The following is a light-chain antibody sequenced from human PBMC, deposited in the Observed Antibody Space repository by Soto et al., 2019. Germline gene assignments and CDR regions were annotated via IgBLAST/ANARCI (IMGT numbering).Light chain of an antibody. CDR1: QSVSSSY. Sequence: EIVLTQSPGTLSLSPGERATLSCRASQSVSSSYLAWYQQKPGQAPRLLIYGASSRATGIPDRFSGSGSGTDFTLTISRLEPEDFAVYYCQQRSNWPRTFGQGTKGDIK. CDR3: QQRSNWPRT. J-gene: IGKJ1*01. V-gene: IGKV3D-20*02. CDR2: GAS.